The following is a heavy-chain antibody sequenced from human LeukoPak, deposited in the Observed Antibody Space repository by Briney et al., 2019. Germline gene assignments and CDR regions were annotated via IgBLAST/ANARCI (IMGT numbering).Heavy chain of an antibody. V-gene: IGHV1-8*01. Sequence: ASVKVSCKASVYTFTSYDINWVRQATGLGLEWMGWMNPSGGNTGYAQKFLGRVTMTGDTSIRTAYMELSNLRSEDTAVYYCARGCSGGSCNGIDVWGQGTTVTVSS. CDR1: VYTFTSYD. J-gene: IGHJ6*02. CDR3: ARGCSGGSCNGIDV. CDR2: MNPSGGNT. D-gene: IGHD2-15*01.